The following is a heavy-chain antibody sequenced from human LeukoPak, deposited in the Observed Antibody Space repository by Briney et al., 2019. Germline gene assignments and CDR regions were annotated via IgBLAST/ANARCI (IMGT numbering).Heavy chain of an antibody. V-gene: IGHV4-34*01. CDR2: INARGDT. J-gene: IGHJ5*02. D-gene: IGHD2-2*01. CDR3: ARGQVPAARGYNWFDP. Sequence: PSETLSLTCAVYGWSFNDYYWNWIRQPPGKGLEWIGEINARGDTNYNPSLKSRLNISVDTSKKQFSLRLTSMIAADTALYYCARGQVPAARGYNWFDPWGQGTLVTVSS. CDR1: GWSFNDYY.